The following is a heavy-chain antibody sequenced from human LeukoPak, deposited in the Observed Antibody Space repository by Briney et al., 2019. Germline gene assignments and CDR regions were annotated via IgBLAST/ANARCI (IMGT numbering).Heavy chain of an antibody. CDR2: ISGSGGST. V-gene: IGHV3-23*01. J-gene: IGHJ6*03. CDR1: GFTFSSYG. CDR3: AKESGSGSYNYYYYMDV. Sequence: PGGSLRLSCAASGFTFSSYGMSWVRQAPGKGLEWVSAISGSGGSTYYADSVKGRFTISRDNSKNTLYLQMNSLRAEDTAVYYCAKESGSGSYNYYYYMDVWGKGTTVTISS. D-gene: IGHD3-10*01.